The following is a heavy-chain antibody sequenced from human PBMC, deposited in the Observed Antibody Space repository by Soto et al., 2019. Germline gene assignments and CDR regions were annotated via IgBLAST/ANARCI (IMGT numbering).Heavy chain of an antibody. CDR3: AHPRGYGVFDAVDI. D-gene: IGHD4-17*01. CDR1: GFTVSSNY. J-gene: IGHJ3*02. CDR2: IYSDGTT. Sequence: GGSLRLSCAASGFTVSSNYMNWVRQAPGKGLEWVSIIYSDGTTSYADSVKGRFTISRDNFKNTLHLQMNSLRPEDTAVYYCAHPRGYGVFDAVDIWGQGTMVTVSS. V-gene: IGHV3-53*01.